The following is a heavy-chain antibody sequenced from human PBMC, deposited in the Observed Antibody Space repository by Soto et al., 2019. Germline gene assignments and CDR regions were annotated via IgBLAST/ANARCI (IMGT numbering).Heavy chain of an antibody. CDR2: IYPTGKT. Sequence: SETLSLTCTVSNGSISSGGYSWSWIRQTPGKGLEWIGYIYPTGKTYYNPSLKNRATLSIDTSQNQFSLQLTSVTAADTAVYYCARAPPGPAPRWGVWGHGTTVTVS. CDR3: ARAPPGPAPRWGV. J-gene: IGHJ6*02. V-gene: IGHV4-30-2*01. D-gene: IGHD3-16*01. CDR1: NGSISSGGYS.